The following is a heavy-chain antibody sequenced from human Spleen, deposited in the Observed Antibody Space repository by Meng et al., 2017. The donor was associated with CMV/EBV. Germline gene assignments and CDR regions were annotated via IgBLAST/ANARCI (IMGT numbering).Heavy chain of an antibody. CDR2: ISSSRSYI. CDR3: ARERLYQPLWGDALDI. CDR1: GFSFDTYT. Sequence: GGSLRLSCAPSGFSFDTYTLHWVRQAPGKGLEWVASISSSRSYINYADSIKGRFTISRDNAKNSLYLQMSSLRAEDTAVYYCARERLYQPLWGDALDIWGQGTMVT. V-gene: IGHV3-21*01. J-gene: IGHJ3*02. D-gene: IGHD2-2*01.